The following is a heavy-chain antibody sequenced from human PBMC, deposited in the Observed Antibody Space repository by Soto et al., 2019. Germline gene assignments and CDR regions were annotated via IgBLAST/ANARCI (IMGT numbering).Heavy chain of an antibody. V-gene: IGHV3-23*01. D-gene: IGHD1-26*01. Sequence: EVQLLESGGGLVQPGGSLRLSCAASGFTFSSYAMSWVRQAPGKGLEWVSAISGSGGSTYYADSVKGRFTISRDNSKNTLYLQMNSLRAEDTAVYYCAKVHSGSYWVEYYFDYWGQGTLVTVSS. CDR2: ISGSGGST. CDR1: GFTFSSYA. CDR3: AKVHSGSYWVEYYFDY. J-gene: IGHJ4*02.